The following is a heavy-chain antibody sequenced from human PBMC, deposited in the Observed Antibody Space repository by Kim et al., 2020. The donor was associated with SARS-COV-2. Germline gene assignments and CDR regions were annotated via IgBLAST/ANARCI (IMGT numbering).Heavy chain of an antibody. D-gene: IGHD3-10*01. V-gene: IGHV4-39*01. CDR2: IYYSGST. CDR3: ARRNYYGSGSYGNWYF. CDR1: GGSISSSSYY. J-gene: IGHJ2*01. Sequence: SETLSPTCTVSGGSISSSSYYWGWIRQPPGKGLEWIWSIYYSGSTYYNPSLKSRVTISVDTSKNQFSLKLSSVTAADTAVYYCARRNYYGSGSYGNWYF.